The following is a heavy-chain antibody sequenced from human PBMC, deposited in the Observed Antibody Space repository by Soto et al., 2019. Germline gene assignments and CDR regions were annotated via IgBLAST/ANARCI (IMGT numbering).Heavy chain of an antibody. V-gene: IGHV4-30-4*01. CDR2: IFYSGTT. D-gene: IGHD4-17*01. CDR1: GGSISSGDYY. CDR3: ARDDQDYGDYDYYYGMGV. J-gene: IGHJ6*02. Sequence: SETLSLTCTVSGGSISSGDYYWSWIRQPPGKGLEWIGYIFYSGTTYYNPSLKSRVTISLDTSKNQFSLELSSVTAADTAVYYCARDDQDYGDYDYYYGMGVWGQGTTVTVSS.